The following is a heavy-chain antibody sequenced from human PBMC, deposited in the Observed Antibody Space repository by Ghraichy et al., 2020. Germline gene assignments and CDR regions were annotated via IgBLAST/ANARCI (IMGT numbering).Heavy chain of an antibody. J-gene: IGHJ4*02. V-gene: IGHV3-30*04. D-gene: IGHD6-13*01. CDR2: ISYDGSNK. CDR3: ARERVGVAAGTYYFDY. CDR1: GFTFSSYA. Sequence: GGSLRLSCAASGFTFSSYAMHWVRQAPGKGLEWVAVISYDGSNKYYADPVKGRFTISRDNSKNTLYLQMNSLRAEDTAVYYCARERVGVAAGTYYFDYWGQGTLVTVSS.